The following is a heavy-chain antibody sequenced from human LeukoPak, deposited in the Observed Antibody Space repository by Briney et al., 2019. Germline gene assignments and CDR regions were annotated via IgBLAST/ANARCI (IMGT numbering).Heavy chain of an antibody. V-gene: IGHV1-2*02. J-gene: IGHJ4*02. D-gene: IGHD2-2*01. Sequence: ASAKVSCKASGYTFTGYYMHWVRQAPGQGLEWMGWINPNSGGTNYAQKFQGRVTMTRDTSISTAYMELSRLRSDDAAVYYCARVSVVPAATVVRYFDYWGQGTLVTVSS. CDR3: ARVSVVPAATVVRYFDY. CDR1: GYTFTGYY. CDR2: INPNSGGT.